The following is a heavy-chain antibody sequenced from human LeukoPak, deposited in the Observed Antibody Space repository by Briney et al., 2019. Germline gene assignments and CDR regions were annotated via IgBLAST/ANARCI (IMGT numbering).Heavy chain of an antibody. V-gene: IGHV3-20*04. CDR1: GFTFDDYG. CDR2: INWNGGST. CDR3: ATVLKYSSPGSDVDY. D-gene: IGHD6-6*01. J-gene: IGHJ4*02. Sequence: PGGSLRLSCAASGFTFDDYGMSWVRQAPGKGLEWVSGINWNGGSTGYADSVKGRFTISRDNAKNSLYLQMNSLRAEDTALYYCATVLKYSSPGSDVDYWGQGTLVTVSS.